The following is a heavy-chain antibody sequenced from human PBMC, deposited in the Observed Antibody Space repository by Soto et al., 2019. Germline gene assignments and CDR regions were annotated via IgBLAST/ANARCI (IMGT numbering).Heavy chain of an antibody. CDR2: IDPSDSYT. D-gene: IGHD2-2*01. CDR1: GYSFTIYC. V-gene: IGHV5-10-1*01. Sequence: GESLKSSGKGSGYSFTIYCISWVLQMPWKGLEWMGRIDPSDSYTNYSPSFQGHVTISADKSISTAYLQWSSLKASDTAMYYCARLKVSEYQLLRSYYYYYGMDVWGQGTTVTVSS. J-gene: IGHJ6*02. CDR3: ARLKVSEYQLLRSYYYYYGMDV.